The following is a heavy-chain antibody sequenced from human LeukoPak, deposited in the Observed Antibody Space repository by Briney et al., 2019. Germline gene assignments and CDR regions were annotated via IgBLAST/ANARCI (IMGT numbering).Heavy chain of an antibody. Sequence: PSETLSLTCAVSGGSFSGYYWSWIRQPPGKGLEWIGEINHSGSTNYNPSLKSRVTISVDTSKNQFSLKLSSVTAADTAVYYCASSNYDSSGYYFDYWGQGTLVTVSS. J-gene: IGHJ4*02. CDR2: INHSGST. CDR1: GGSFSGYY. V-gene: IGHV4-34*01. D-gene: IGHD3-22*01. CDR3: ASSNYDSSGYYFDY.